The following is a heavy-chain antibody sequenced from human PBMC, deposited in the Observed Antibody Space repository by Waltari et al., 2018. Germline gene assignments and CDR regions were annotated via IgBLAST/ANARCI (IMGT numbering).Heavy chain of an antibody. D-gene: IGHD3-10*01. J-gene: IGHJ3*02. V-gene: IGHV3-66*01. CDR2: IFSNGKT. CDR3: ARDATYYYGSGSSSGDAFDI. CDR1: GITVSSNY. Sequence: EVQLVESGGGLVQPGGSLRLPCAASGITVSSNYMSWVRPAPGEGLEWVSVIFSNGKTYYADSVKGRFTTSRDNSKNTLYLQMNSLRAEDTAVYYCARDATYYYGSGSSSGDAFDIWGQGTKVTVSS.